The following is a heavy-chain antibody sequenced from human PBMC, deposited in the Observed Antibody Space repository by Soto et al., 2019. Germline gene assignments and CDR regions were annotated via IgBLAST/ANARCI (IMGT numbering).Heavy chain of an antibody. Sequence: EVQLVESGGGLVQPGGSLRLSCAASGFTFSLYSMSWVRQAPGKGMVWVSYISRSSTGIHYADSVKGRFTISRDDATNSMHLRMNSLRDGDTAVYYCARAVTWGLDVWGQGTTVSISS. J-gene: IGHJ6*02. CDR3: ARAVTWGLDV. CDR2: ISRSSTGI. D-gene: IGHD3-10*01. V-gene: IGHV3-48*02. CDR1: GFTFSLYS.